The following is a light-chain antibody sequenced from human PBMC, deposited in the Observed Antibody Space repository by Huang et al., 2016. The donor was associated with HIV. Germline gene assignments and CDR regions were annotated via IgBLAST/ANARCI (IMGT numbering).Light chain of an antibody. V-gene: IGKV1-39*01. CDR2: TVS. CDR1: QNITKS. Sequence: DIQMTQSPPSLSASVGDRVPFTCRADQNITKSLNWYQQKPGKAPKLLIYTVSTLESGVPSRCSGSGSGSRFTLNIGNLQPEDFATYYCQQSFSVPRTFG. J-gene: IGKJ1*01. CDR3: QQSFSVPRT.